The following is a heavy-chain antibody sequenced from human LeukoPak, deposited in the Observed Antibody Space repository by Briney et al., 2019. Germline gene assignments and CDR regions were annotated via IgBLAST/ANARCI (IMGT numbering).Heavy chain of an antibody. J-gene: IGHJ4*02. Sequence: SQTLSLTCVISGDSVSSKSATWSWVRQSPSRGLEWLGRTYYRSKWYSDYAVSVKSRMTINPDTSRNQFSLQLNSVTSEDTAVYYCARDGSPFTITSVFDFWGQGTLVTVSS. CDR3: ARDGSPFTITSVFDF. CDR2: TYYRSKWYS. V-gene: IGHV6-1*01. CDR1: GDSVSSKSAT. D-gene: IGHD3-16*01.